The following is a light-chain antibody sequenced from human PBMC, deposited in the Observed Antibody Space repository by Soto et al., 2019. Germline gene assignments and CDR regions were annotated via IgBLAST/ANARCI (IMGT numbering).Light chain of an antibody. CDR2: EVS. CDR1: SSDVGGYNY. V-gene: IGLV2-14*01. Sequence: QSVLTQPASVSGSPGQSITISCTGTSSDVGGYNYVSWYQQHPGKAPNLMIYEVSNRPSGVSNRFSGSKSGNTASLPISGLQAEDEADYYCSSYTSSSTSSVFGTGTKVTVL. J-gene: IGLJ1*01. CDR3: SSYTSSSTSSV.